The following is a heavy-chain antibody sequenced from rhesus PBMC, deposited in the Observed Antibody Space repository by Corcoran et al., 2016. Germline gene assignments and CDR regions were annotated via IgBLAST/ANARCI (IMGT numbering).Heavy chain of an antibody. CDR3: ARSGYSGYTSPDY. D-gene: IGHD5-30*01. CDR2: NDGNSVTT. V-gene: IGHV4-73*01. CDR1: GGSISGYYY. J-gene: IGHJ4*01. Sequence: VQLQQWGGGLVKPSETLSRTCAVYGGSISGYYYWNWIRQSPGKGLEWIGYNDGNSVTTKYTPSLGNRVTSSKDPSKNQFSLKLNSVTAADTALYYCARSGYSGYTSPDYWGRGVLVTVSS.